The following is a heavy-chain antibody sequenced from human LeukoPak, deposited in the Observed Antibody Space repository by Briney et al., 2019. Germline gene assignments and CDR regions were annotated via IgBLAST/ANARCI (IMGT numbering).Heavy chain of an antibody. Sequence: PSETLSLTCAVSGGSISSSNWWSWVRQPPGKGLGWIGEIYHSGSTNYNPSLKSRVTISVDKSKNQFSLKLSSVTAADTAVYYCARQAYYYGSGSYTYFDYWGQGTLVTVSS. CDR1: GGSISSSNW. J-gene: IGHJ4*02. CDR3: ARQAYYYGSGSYTYFDY. CDR2: IYHSGST. D-gene: IGHD3-10*01. V-gene: IGHV4-4*02.